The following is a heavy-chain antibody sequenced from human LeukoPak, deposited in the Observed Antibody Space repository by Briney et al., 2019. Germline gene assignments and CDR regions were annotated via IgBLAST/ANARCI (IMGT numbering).Heavy chain of an antibody. CDR1: GGSFSGYY. Sequence: SETLSLTCAVYGGSFSGYYCSWIRQPPGKGLEWIGEINHSGSTNYNPSLKSRVTISVDTSKNQFSLKLSSVTAADTAVYYCARSNPILGYCSGGSCYLLDYWGQGTLVTVSS. J-gene: IGHJ4*02. V-gene: IGHV4-34*01. D-gene: IGHD2-15*01. CDR2: INHSGST. CDR3: ARSNPILGYCSGGSCYLLDY.